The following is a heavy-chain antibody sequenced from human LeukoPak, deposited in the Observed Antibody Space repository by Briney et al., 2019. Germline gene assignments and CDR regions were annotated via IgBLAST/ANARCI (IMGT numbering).Heavy chain of an antibody. V-gene: IGHV3-30*03. CDR1: GFTFSSYG. J-gene: IGHJ6*02. CDR2: ISYDGSNK. Sequence: PGGSLRLSCAASGFTFSSYGMHWVRQAPGKGLEWVAVISYDGSNKYYADSVKGRFTISRDNSKNTLYLQMNSLRAEDTAVYYCASPLGVVSKVYYGMDVWGQGTTVTVSS. D-gene: IGHD3-22*01. CDR3: ASPLGVVSKVYYGMDV.